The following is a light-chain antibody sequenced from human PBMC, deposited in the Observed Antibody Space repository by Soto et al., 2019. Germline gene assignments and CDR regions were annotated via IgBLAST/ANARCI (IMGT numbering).Light chain of an antibody. CDR3: QQRTNWPPWT. CDR1: QSVSSY. J-gene: IGKJ1*01. CDR2: DAS. Sequence: EIVLTQSPATLSLSPGERATLSCRASQSVSSYLAWYQQKPGQAPRLLIYDASKRAPGIPARFSSSGSGTDFTLTISSLEPEDFAVYYCQQRTNWPPWTFGQGTKVEIK. V-gene: IGKV3-11*01.